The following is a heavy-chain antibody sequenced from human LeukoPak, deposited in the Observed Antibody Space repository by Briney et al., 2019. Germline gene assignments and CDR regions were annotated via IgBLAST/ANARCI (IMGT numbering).Heavy chain of an antibody. CDR1: GFTFSTYN. V-gene: IGHV3-21*01. CDR2: ISASGSYI. J-gene: IGHJ3*02. Sequence: PGGSLRLSCAASGFTFSTYNMNWVRQAPGKGLEWVSSISASGSYIYYADSVKGRFTISRDNAENSLFLQMSGLRAEDTALYYCVSGWFGENGAFGIWGQGTMVTVSS. CDR3: VSGWFGENGAFGI. D-gene: IGHD3-10*01.